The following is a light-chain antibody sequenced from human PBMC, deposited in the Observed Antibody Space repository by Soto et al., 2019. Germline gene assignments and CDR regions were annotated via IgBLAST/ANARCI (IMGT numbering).Light chain of an antibody. V-gene: IGLV2-14*01. J-gene: IGLJ1*01. CDR1: SSDVGGYNY. CDR3: SSYTSSSTRV. CDR2: DVS. Sequence: QSVLTQPSSVSGSPGQTITISCTGTSSDVGGYNYVSLYQQHPGKAPKLMIYDVSNRPSGVSNRFSGSKSGKTASLSISGLQAEDEADFSCSSYTSSSTRVFGTGTKVTVL.